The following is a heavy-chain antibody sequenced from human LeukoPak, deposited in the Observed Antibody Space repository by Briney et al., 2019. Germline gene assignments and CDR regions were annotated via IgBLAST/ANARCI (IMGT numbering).Heavy chain of an antibody. J-gene: IGHJ6*03. CDR1: GGSISSYY. D-gene: IGHD1-14*01. CDR2: LYHSDSV. CDR3: ARHHDSYYYYYIDV. V-gene: IGHV4-59*04. Sequence: PSETLSLTCTVSGGSISSYYWSWIRQPPGKGLEWIGSLYHSDSVYYNTALKSRVSMSVDTSKNQFSLKLSFVTAADTAVYYCARHHDSYYYYYIDVWGSGTTVTVSS.